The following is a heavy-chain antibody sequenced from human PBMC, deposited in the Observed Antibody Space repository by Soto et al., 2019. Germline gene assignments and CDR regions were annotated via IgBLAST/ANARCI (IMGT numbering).Heavy chain of an antibody. CDR2: VYSSGTT. CDR3: ARDIGSYAYGEGY. CDR1: GGSINSYW. J-gene: IGHJ4*02. D-gene: IGHD3-10*01. Sequence: KASETLSLTCSVSGGSINSYWWSWIRQPAGKGLEWIGRVYSSGTTDYNPSLNSRATLSVETSKNQLSLKLSSVTAADTAVYYCARDIGSYAYGEGYWGQGIQVTVSS. V-gene: IGHV4-4*07.